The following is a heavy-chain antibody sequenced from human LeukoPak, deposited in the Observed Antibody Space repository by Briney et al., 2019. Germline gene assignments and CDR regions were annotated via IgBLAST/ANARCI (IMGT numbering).Heavy chain of an antibody. Sequence: GEPLKISCKGSGYSFASYWIGGVGQMPGKGLEWMGIIYPGDSDTRYSPSFQGQVPISADKSISTAYLQWSSLKASDTAMYYCARLIRVGYSYGPYYFDYWGQGTLVTVSS. CDR1: GYSFASYW. V-gene: IGHV5-51*01. CDR3: ARLIRVGYSYGPYYFDY. CDR2: IYPGDSDT. D-gene: IGHD5-18*01. J-gene: IGHJ4*02.